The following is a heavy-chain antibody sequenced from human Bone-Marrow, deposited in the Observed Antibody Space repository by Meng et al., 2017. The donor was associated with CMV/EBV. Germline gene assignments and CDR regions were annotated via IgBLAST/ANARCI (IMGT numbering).Heavy chain of an antibody. Sequence: ASVKVSCKASGYTFTGYYMHWVRQAPGQGLEWMGWINPNSGGTNYAQKCQGRVTMTRDTSISTAYMELSRLRSDDTAVYYCAREHKVRPYQLLRGWFDPWGQGTLVTVSS. D-gene: IGHD2-2*01. CDR1: GYTFTGYY. CDR3: AREHKVRPYQLLRGWFDP. CDR2: INPNSGGT. V-gene: IGHV1-2*02. J-gene: IGHJ5*02.